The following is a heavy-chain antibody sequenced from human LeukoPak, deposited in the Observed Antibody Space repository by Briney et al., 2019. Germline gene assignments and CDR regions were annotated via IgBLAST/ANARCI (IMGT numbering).Heavy chain of an antibody. J-gene: IGHJ4*02. CDR1: GFTFSDYY. CDR2: IYYSGST. D-gene: IGHD3-3*01. Sequence: GSLRLSCAASGFTFSDYYMSWIRQPPGKGLEWIGSIYYSGSTYYNPSLKSRVTISVDTSKNQFSLKLSSVTAADTAVYYCARDRNWRDFWSGCYPESFDYWGQGTLVTVSS. CDR3: ARDRNWRDFWSGCYPESFDY. V-gene: IGHV4-38-2*02.